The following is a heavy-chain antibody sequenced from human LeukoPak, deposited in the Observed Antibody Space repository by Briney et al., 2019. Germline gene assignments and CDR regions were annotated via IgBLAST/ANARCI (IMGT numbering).Heavy chain of an antibody. Sequence: SGGSLRLSCAASGFTFSSYSMNWVRQAPGKGLEWVSAISGSGGTTYYADSVKGRFTFSRDNSKNTLYLQMNSLRVEDTAVYYCAKEEGYYYDSGGYYVEYFQHWGQGTLVTVSS. D-gene: IGHD3-22*01. CDR2: ISGSGGTT. V-gene: IGHV3-23*01. CDR3: AKEEGYYYDSGGYYVEYFQH. J-gene: IGHJ1*01. CDR1: GFTFSSYS.